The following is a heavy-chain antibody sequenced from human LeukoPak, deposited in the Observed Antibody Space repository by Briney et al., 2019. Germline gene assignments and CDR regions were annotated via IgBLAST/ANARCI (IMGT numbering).Heavy chain of an antibody. Sequence: PSETLSLTCTVSGGSISHYFWSWIRQPPGKALEWIGYIYYSGSTNYNPSLKSRVTISVDTSKNQFSLKLSSVTAADTAIYYCARAVSGRFDYWGQGTLVTVSS. CDR3: ARAVSGRFDY. V-gene: IGHV4-59*08. CDR1: GGSISHYF. J-gene: IGHJ4*02. D-gene: IGHD6-19*01. CDR2: IYYSGST.